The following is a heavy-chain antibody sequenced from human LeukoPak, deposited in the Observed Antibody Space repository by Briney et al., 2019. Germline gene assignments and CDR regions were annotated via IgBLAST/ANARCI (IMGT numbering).Heavy chain of an antibody. CDR3: ARRLYSGDEAYDY. D-gene: IGHD5-12*01. Sequence: PGESLKISCKGSGYIFTSYWINWVRQTPGKGLEWMGRIDPSDSYTKYSPSFQVHVTISADKSISTAYLQWSSLKASDTAMYYCARRLYSGDEAYDYWGQETLVTVSS. J-gene: IGHJ4*02. V-gene: IGHV5-10-1*01. CDR2: IDPSDSYT. CDR1: GYIFTSYW.